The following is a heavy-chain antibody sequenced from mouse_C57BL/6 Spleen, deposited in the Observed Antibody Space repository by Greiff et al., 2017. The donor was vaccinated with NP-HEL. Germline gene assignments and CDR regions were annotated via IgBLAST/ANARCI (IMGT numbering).Heavy chain of an antibody. V-gene: IGHV1-80*01. CDR3: ARDYGSSPYYAMDY. CDR1: GYAFSSYW. D-gene: IGHD1-1*01. J-gene: IGHJ4*01. CDR2: IYPGDGDT. Sequence: QVQLQQSGAELVKPGASVKLSCKASGYAFSSYWMNWVKQRPGKGLEWIGQIYPGDGDTNYNGKFKGKATLTADKSSSTAYMQLISLTSEDSAVYFCARDYGSSPYYAMDYWGQGTSVTVSS.